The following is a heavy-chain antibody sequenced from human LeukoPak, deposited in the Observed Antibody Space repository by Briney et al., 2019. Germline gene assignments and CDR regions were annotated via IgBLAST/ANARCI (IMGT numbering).Heavy chain of an antibody. J-gene: IGHJ4*02. Sequence: GGSLRLSCAASGFTFDDYAMHWVRQAPGKGLEWVSLISGDGGSTYYADSVKGRFTISRDNSKNSLYLQMDSLRTEDTALYYCAVGLMVIDYWGQGTLVTVSS. CDR2: ISGDGGST. CDR3: AVGLMVIDY. D-gene: IGHD3-10*01. CDR1: GFTFDDYA. V-gene: IGHV3-43*02.